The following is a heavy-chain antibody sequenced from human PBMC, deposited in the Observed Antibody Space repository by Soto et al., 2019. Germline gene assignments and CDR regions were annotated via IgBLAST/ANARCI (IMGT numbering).Heavy chain of an antibody. CDR3: VPSNWFDP. Sequence: SETLSLTCAVSGVSITDYYWGWIRQPPGKGLEWIGSIYYSGSTYYNPSLKSRVTISVDTSKNQFSLKLSSVTAADTAVYYCVPSNWFDPWGQGTLVTVSS. V-gene: IGHV4-39*01. CDR2: IYYSGST. J-gene: IGHJ5*02. CDR1: GVSITDYY.